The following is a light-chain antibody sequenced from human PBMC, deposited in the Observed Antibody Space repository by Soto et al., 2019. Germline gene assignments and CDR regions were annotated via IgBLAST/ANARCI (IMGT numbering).Light chain of an antibody. CDR3: SSHTSGSTRV. J-gene: IGLJ1*01. CDR1: SSDVGGYDY. Sequence: QSALTQPASVSGSPGQSIAISCTGTSSDVGGYDYVSWYQQQPDKAPKLMIYEVTKRPSGVSNRFSGSKSGNTASLTISGLHAEDEADYYCSSHTSGSTRVFGTGTKVTVL. V-gene: IGLV2-14*01. CDR2: EVT.